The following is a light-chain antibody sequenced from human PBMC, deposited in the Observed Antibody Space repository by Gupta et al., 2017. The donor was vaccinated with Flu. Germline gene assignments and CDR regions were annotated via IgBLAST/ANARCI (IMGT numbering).Light chain of an antibody. CDR2: DTS. J-gene: IGLJ2*01. Sequence: QAVVTQEPSLTVSPGGTVTLTCGSSTGAVTSGHYPYWFQQKPGQAPRTLIYDTSNKHSWAPARFSGSLLGGKAALTLSGAQPEDEAEYFCLLSHRGTAVFGGGTKLNVL. V-gene: IGLV7-46*01. CDR1: TGAVTSGHY. CDR3: LLSHRGTAV.